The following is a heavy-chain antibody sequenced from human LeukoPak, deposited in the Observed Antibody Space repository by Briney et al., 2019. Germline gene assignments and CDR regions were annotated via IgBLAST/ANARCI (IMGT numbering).Heavy chain of an antibody. Sequence: GGSLRLSCAASGFTFSSYWMHWVRQAPGKGLVWVSHINSDGSSRTYADSVKGRFTISRDNAKNTLYLQMNTLRADDTAVYYCAKDHGSSDWYYFDYWGQGTLVTVSS. D-gene: IGHD6-13*01. J-gene: IGHJ4*02. CDR1: GFTFSSYW. CDR2: INSDGSSR. V-gene: IGHV3-74*01. CDR3: AKDHGSSDWYYFDY.